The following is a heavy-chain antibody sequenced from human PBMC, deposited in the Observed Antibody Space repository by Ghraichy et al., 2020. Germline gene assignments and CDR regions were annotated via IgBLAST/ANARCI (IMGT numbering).Heavy chain of an antibody. V-gene: IGHV3-30-3*01. CDR2: ISYDGSNK. CDR1: GFTFSSYA. J-gene: IGHJ4*02. D-gene: IGHD3-16*01. CDR3: AREGGFDY. Sequence: GESLNISCAASGFTFSSYAMHWVRQAPGKGLEWVAVISYDGSNKYYADSVKGRFTISRDNSKNTLYLQMNSLRAEDTAVYYCAREGGFDYWGQGTLVTVSS.